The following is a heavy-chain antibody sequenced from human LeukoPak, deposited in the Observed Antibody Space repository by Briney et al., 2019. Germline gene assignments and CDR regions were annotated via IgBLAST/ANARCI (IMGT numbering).Heavy chain of an antibody. Sequence: SETLSLTCTVSGGSINNFYWYWVRQPPGKGLEWIGYIYYAGGTNYNPSLKSRVTISVDTSKNLFSLRLTYLTAADTAVYYCARVGDSGSSFDYWGQGIQVTVSS. J-gene: IGHJ4*02. CDR2: IYYAGGT. CDR3: ARVGDSGSSFDY. D-gene: IGHD3-10*01. V-gene: IGHV4-59*01. CDR1: GGSINNFY.